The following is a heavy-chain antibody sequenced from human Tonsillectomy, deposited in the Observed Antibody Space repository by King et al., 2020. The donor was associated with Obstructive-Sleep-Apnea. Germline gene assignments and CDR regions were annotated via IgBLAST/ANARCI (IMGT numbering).Heavy chain of an antibody. CDR3: ARDIGNFSDYLDY. CDR1: GSSFGSHA. CDR2: IIPIFGIP. D-gene: IGHD1-26*01. J-gene: IGHJ4*02. V-gene: IGHV1-69*01. Sequence: QVQLVQSGAEVKQPGSSVKVSCKTSGSSFGSHAISWVRQAPGQGLEWMGGIIPIFGIPNSAQKFQGRVTFVADESTSTAYMELRNLRSEETAVYYCARDIGNFSDYLDYWGQGTLVTVSS.